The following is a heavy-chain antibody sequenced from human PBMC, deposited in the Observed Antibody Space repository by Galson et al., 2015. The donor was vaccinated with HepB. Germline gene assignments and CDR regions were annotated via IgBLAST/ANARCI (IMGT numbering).Heavy chain of an antibody. CDR1: GFTFSSYA. J-gene: IGHJ3*02. D-gene: IGHD2-2*02. CDR2: ISGSGGST. CDR3: AKALRDIVVVPAAIEALDAFDI. Sequence: SLRLSCAASGFTFSSYAMSWVRQAPGKGLEWVSAISGSGGSTYYADSVKGRLTISRDNSKNTLYLQMNSLRAEDTAVYYCAKALRDIVVVPAAIEALDAFDIWGQGTMVTVSS. V-gene: IGHV3-23*01.